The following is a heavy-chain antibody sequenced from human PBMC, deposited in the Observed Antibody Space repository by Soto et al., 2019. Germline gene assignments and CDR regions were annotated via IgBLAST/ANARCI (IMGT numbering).Heavy chain of an antibody. CDR3: ASAQYNKRVGVVIPYYYYYYMDV. CDR1: GGSFSGYY. D-gene: IGHD3-3*01. V-gene: IGHV4-34*01. J-gene: IGHJ6*03. CDR2: INHSGST. Sequence: SETLSLTCAVYGGSFSGYYWSWIRQPPGKGLEWIGEINHSGSTNYNPSLKSRVTISVDTSKNQFSLKLSSVTAADTAVYYCASAQYNKRVGVVIPYYYYYYMDVWGKGTTVTVSS.